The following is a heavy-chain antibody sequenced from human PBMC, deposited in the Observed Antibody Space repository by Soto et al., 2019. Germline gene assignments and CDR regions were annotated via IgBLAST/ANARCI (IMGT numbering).Heavy chain of an antibody. D-gene: IGHD6-6*01. J-gene: IGHJ5*02. CDR1: GGSLSGHF. Sequence: LSLTCSVSGGSLSGHFWTWIRQPAGKGLEWIGRIYTSGTTTYNPSLKSRVTLSIDTSKNQVSLRLTSVTAADTAVYYCAREVGRPGRFDPWGQGTLVTVSS. CDR2: IYTSGTT. V-gene: IGHV4-4*07. CDR3: AREVGRPGRFDP.